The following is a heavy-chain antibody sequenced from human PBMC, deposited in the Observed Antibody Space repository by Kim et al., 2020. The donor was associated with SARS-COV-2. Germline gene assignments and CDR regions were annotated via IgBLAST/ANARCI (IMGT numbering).Heavy chain of an antibody. D-gene: IGHD6-13*01. Sequence: SETLSLTCTASGGSISSSSYYWGWIRQPPGKGLEWIESIYYSGSTYYNPSLKSRVTISVDTSKNQFSLKLSSVTAADTAVYYCARVGYSSSWWIDYWGQG. J-gene: IGHJ4*02. CDR3: ARVGYSSSWWIDY. CDR2: IYYSGST. CDR1: GGSISSSSYY. V-gene: IGHV4-39*07.